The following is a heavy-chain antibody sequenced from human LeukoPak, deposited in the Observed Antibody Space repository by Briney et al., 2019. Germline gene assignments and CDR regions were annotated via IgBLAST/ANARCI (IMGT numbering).Heavy chain of an antibody. V-gene: IGHV3-30*02. CDR1: GFSFSGFD. D-gene: IGHD5-18*01. CDR2: IRNDGSGT. CDR3: HTPTSGNNDF. J-gene: IGHJ4*02. Sequence: GGSLRLSCAASGFSFSGFDMHWVRQAPGKGLEWVAFIRNDGSGTYYADSVKGRFTISRDNSKSALYLQMNSLTTEDTAVYYCHTPTSGNNDFWGQGTLVTVSS.